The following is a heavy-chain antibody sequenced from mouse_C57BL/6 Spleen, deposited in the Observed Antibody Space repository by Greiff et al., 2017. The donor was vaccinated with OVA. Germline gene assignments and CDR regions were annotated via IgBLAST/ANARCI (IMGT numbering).Heavy chain of an antibody. V-gene: IGHV7-3*01. J-gene: IGHJ4*01. Sequence: EVKLQESGGGLVQPGGSLSLSCAASGFTFTDYYMSWVRQPPGKALEWLGFIRNKANGYTTAYSASVKGRFTISRDNSQSILYLQMNALRAEDSATYYCAQDGMDYWGQGTSVTVSS. CDR2: IRNKANGYTT. CDR1: GFTFTDYY. CDR3: AQDGMDY. D-gene: IGHD2-3*01.